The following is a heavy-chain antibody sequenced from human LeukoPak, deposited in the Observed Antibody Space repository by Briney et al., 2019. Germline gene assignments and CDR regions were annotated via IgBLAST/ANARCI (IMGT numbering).Heavy chain of an antibody. CDR3: ASVSYDTSLQH. CDR2: IYYSGST. J-gene: IGHJ1*01. CDR1: GGSISSGGYF. V-gene: IGHV4-31*03. Sequence: SQALSLTCTVSGGSISSGGYFWSWIRQHPGKGLEWIGYIYYSGSTYYNPSLKGRVTISVDTSKNQFSLRLSSVTAADTAIYYCASVSYDTSLQHWGQGTLVTVSS. D-gene: IGHD3-22*01.